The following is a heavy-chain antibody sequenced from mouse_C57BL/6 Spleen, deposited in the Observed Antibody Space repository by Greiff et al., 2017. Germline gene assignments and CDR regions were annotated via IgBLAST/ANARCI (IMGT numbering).Heavy chain of an antibody. CDR1: GFTFSDYG. CDR3: ARGYDFGYWYFDV. Sequence: EVHLVESGGGLVKPGGSLKLSCAASGFTFSDYGMHWVRQAPEKGLEWVAYISSGSSTINYADTVKGRFTISRDTAKNTLFLQMTSLRSVDTAMYYCARGYDFGYWYFDVWGTGTTVTVAS. V-gene: IGHV5-17*01. CDR2: ISSGSSTI. D-gene: IGHD2-4*01. J-gene: IGHJ1*03.